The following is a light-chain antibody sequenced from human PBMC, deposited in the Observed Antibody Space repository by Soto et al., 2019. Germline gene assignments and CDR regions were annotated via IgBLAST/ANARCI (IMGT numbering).Light chain of an antibody. CDR2: EGS. V-gene: IGLV2-23*01. J-gene: IGLJ2*01. CDR1: SSDVGSYNL. CDR3: SSYAAKVV. Sequence: QSALTQPASVSGSPGQSITISCTGTSSDVGSYNLVSWYQQHPGKAPKLMIYEGSKRPSGVSNRFSGSKSGNTASLTISGLQAEDEADYYCSSYAAKVVFGGGTKLTVL.